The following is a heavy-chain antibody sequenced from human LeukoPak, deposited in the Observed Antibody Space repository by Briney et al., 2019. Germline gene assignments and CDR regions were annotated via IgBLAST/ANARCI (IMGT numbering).Heavy chain of an antibody. CDR1: RYSFTSYW. CDR3: ARFVGACSGGSCYSDY. V-gene: IGHV5-51*01. J-gene: IGHJ4*02. D-gene: IGHD2-15*01. Sequence: GESLKISCKGSRYSFTSYWIGWVRQMPGKGLEWMGIIYPGDSDTRYSPSFQGQVTISADKSISTAYLQWNSLKASDTAMYYCARFVGACSGGSCYSDYWGQGTLVTVSP. CDR2: IYPGDSDT.